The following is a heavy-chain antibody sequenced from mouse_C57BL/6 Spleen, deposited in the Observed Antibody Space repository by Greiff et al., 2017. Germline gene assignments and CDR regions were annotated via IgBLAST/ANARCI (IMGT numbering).Heavy chain of an antibody. D-gene: IGHD2-4*01. J-gene: IGHJ2*01. CDR3: AIYYDNGGFDY. CDR1: GYTFTSYW. Sequence: QVQLQQPGAELVKPGASVKVSCKASGYTFTSYWMHWVKQRPGQGLEWIGRINPPDSDTNYNQKFKGKATVAVDKSSSTAYMQLSSLTSEDSAVYYCAIYYDNGGFDYWGQGTTLTVSS. CDR2: INPPDSDT. V-gene: IGHV1-74*01.